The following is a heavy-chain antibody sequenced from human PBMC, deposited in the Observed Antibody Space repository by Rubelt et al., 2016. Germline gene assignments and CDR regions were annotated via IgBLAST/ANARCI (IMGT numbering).Heavy chain of an antibody. J-gene: IGHJ5*02. CDR1: GNRFTSHY. CDR3: ARGPDYGDSGWFDT. D-gene: IGHD4-17*01. Sequence: QVQLVQSGAAVKKPGASVKVSCKASGNRFTSHYIHCVRQAPGQGLEWMGMINPSGGSTSYAQKFQGRVTLTRDTSTSTVYMELSSLRSEDTAVYFCARGPDYGDSGWFDTWGQGTLVTVSS. CDR2: INPSGGST. V-gene: IGHV1-46*01.